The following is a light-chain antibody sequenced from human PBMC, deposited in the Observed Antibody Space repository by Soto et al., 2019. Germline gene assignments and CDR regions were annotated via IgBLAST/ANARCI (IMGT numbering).Light chain of an antibody. V-gene: IGKV1-39*01. Sequence: DIQMTQSPSSLSASVGDRVTITCRASQTITNYLNWYQQQSGKAPKLLIYATDTLQSGVPSRFSGDGYGTHFTLTISSLHPEDFATYYCQQTFSLPRTFGQGTKVDI. CDR1: QTITNY. CDR2: ATD. J-gene: IGKJ2*02. CDR3: QQTFSLPRT.